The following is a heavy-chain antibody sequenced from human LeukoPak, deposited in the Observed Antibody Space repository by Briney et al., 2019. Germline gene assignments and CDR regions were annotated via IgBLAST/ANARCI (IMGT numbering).Heavy chain of an antibody. Sequence: PGGSLRLSCAASGFTFSSYWLTWVRQPPGPGLEWVANIKQDGSEKYYVDSVKGRFTISRDNDKNSLFLQMTSLRAEDTAVYYCARVGGRYSPLGYWGQGTLVTVSS. CDR3: ARVGGRYSPLGY. D-gene: IGHD3-16*02. V-gene: IGHV3-7*01. CDR2: IKQDGSEK. J-gene: IGHJ4*02. CDR1: GFTFSSYW.